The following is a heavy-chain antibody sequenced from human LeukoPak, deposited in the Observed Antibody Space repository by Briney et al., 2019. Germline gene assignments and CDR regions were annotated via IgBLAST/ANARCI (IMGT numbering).Heavy chain of an antibody. CDR1: GFTFRSYA. V-gene: IGHV3-23*01. CDR2: ISDSGGST. CDR3: ARDWGSGWYYFDY. J-gene: IGHJ4*02. D-gene: IGHD6-19*01. Sequence: GGSLRLSCAASGFTFRSYAMSWVRQAPGKGLEWVSTISDSGGSTYYADSVKGRFTISRDNSKNTLYLQMNSLRAEDTAVYYCARDWGSGWYYFDYWGQGTLVTVSS.